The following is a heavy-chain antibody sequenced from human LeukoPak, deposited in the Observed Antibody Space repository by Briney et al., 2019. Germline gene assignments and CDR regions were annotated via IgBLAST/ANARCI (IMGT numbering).Heavy chain of an antibody. CDR1: GFTFSSHA. J-gene: IGHJ6*03. V-gene: IGHV3-23*01. CDR3: VKNPGFDFWSDFLTRDNYYMDV. Sequence: GGSLRLSCAASGFTFSSHAMTWVRQAPGKGLEWVSVISGDGKTTYYVDSVKARFTISRDNRKRTVFLQMNSLRAEDTAIYYCVKNPGFDFWSDFLTRDNYYMDVWGIGTTVTVS. D-gene: IGHD3-3*01. CDR2: ISGDGKTT.